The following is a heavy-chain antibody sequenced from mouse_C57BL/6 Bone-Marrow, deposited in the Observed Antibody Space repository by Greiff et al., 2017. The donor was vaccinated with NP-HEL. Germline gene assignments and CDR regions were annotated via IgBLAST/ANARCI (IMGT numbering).Heavy chain of an antibody. CDR2: ISYDGSN. CDR1: GYSITSGYY. CDR3: AREAHYYGSSYWYFDV. J-gene: IGHJ1*03. V-gene: IGHV3-6*01. D-gene: IGHD1-1*01. Sequence: EVKLVESGPGLVKPSQSLSLTCSVTGYSITSGYYWNWIRQFPGNKLEWMGYISYDGSNNYNPSLKNRISITRDTSKNQFFLKLNSVTTEDTATYYCAREAHYYGSSYWYFDVWGTGTTVTVSS.